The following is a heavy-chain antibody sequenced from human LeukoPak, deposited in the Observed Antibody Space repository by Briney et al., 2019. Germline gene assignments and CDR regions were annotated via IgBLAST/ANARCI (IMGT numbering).Heavy chain of an antibody. CDR1: GGSISSSSYY. J-gene: IGHJ4*02. D-gene: IGHD3-10*01. CDR2: IYYSGST. V-gene: IGHV4-39*07. Sequence: SETLSLTCTVSGGSISSSSYYWGWIRQPPGKGLEWIGSIYYSGSTYYNPSLKSRVTISVDTSKNQFSLKLRSVTAADTAVYYCARAVYGSGSYYFDYWGQGTLVTVSS. CDR3: ARAVYGSGSYYFDY.